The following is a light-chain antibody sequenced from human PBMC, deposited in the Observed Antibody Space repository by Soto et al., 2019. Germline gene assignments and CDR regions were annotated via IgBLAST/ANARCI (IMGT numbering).Light chain of an antibody. Sequence: DIQMTQSPSSLSASVGDRITITCRASQSISRFLNWYQQKPGKAPKLLIYDASSLQDGVPSRFSGSGSGTDFTLTISSLQPEDCATYYCQQSYSSPPITFGQGTRLEIK. CDR2: DAS. CDR3: QQSYSSPPIT. CDR1: QSISRF. J-gene: IGKJ5*01. V-gene: IGKV1-39*01.